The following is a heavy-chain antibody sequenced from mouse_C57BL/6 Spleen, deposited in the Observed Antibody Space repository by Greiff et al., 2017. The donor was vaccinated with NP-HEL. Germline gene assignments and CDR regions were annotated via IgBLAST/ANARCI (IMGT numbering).Heavy chain of an antibody. CDR3: ARGNYDYDGEEAMDY. D-gene: IGHD2-4*01. V-gene: IGHV5-17*01. CDR1: GFTFSDYG. CDR2: ISSGSSTI. J-gene: IGHJ4*01. Sequence: EVQRVESGGGLVKPGGSLKLSCAASGFTFSDYGMHWVRQAPEKGLEWVAYISSGSSTIYYADTVKGRFTISRDNAKNTLFLRMTSLRSEDTAMYYCARGNYDYDGEEAMDYWGQGTSVTVSS.